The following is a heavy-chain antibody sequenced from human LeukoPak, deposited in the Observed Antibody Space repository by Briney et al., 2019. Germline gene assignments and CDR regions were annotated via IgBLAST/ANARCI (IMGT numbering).Heavy chain of an antibody. CDR3: AKWAGDVTHANAWYGSLDH. J-gene: IGHJ4*02. V-gene: IGHV3-23*01. Sequence: GGSLRLSCAASEFTFRAYALTWVRQAPGKGLEWVSSISGTGDDTYYADSVKGRFTISRDNSKDTLFLLMSSLRAEDTVVYYCAKWAGDVTHANAWYGSLDHWGLGTPVTVSS. D-gene: IGHD6-13*01. CDR1: EFTFRAYA. CDR2: ISGTGDDT.